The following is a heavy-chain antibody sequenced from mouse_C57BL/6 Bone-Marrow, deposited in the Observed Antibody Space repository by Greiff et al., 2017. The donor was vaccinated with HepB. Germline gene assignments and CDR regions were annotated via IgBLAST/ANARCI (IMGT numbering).Heavy chain of an antibody. Sequence: QVQLKESGAELVRPGASVTLSCKASGYTFTDYEMHWVKQTPVHGLEWIGAIDPETGGTAYNQKFKGKAILTADKSSSTAYMELRSLTSEDSAVYYCTKSVPYFDVWGTGTTVTVSS. J-gene: IGHJ1*03. CDR1: GYTFTDYE. V-gene: IGHV1-15*01. D-gene: IGHD6-1*01. CDR3: TKSVPYFDV. CDR2: IDPETGGT.